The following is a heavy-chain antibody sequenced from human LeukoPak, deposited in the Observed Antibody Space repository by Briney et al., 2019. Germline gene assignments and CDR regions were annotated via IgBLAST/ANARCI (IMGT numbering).Heavy chain of an antibody. V-gene: IGHV3-21*01. CDR1: GFTFSDYS. D-gene: IGHD1-26*01. CDR2: ISGTSSYI. J-gene: IGHJ6*03. CDR3: ARDPYSGSYGGYYYYYMDV. Sequence: GGSLRLSCAASGFTFSDYSMNWVRQAPGKGLEWVSSISGTSSYIYYADSVKGRFTISRDNAKNSLYLQMNSLRDEDTAGYYCARDPYSGSYGGYYYYYMDVWGKGTTVTISS.